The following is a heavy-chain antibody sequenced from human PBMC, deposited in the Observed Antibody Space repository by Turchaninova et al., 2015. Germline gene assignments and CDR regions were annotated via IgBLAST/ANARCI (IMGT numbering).Heavy chain of an antibody. CDR2: IYHGGNT. D-gene: IGHD1-26*01. CDR1: GLSLSGNNF. V-gene: IGHV4-38-2*01. J-gene: IGHJ5*01. Sequence: QVQLQESGPGLVKPSETMSRTCVVSGLSLSGNNFWGWVRQHPGEGLEWVGRIYHGGNTYYNSSLGSRVTISVDTSKNQCSLKLTSVTAADTAVYYCARRVGAWISWGQGTLVTVSS. CDR3: ARRVGAWIS.